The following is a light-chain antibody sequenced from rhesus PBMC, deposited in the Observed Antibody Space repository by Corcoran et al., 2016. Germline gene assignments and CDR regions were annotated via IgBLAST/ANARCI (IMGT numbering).Light chain of an antibody. CDR3: QQYNDLLWT. J-gene: IGKJ1*01. V-gene: IGKV3-40*03. CDR1: ESVGSY. CDR2: SAY. Sequence: EIVMTQSPATLSLSPGETATLSCRASESVGSYLAWYQQKPGQAPKLLVHSAYFRATGIPERFSGRGSRTEFPLTISSLEPEDVGVYHCQQYNDLLWTFGQGTKVEIK.